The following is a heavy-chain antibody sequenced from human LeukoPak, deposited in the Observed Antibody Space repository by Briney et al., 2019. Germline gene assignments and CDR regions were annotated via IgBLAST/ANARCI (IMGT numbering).Heavy chain of an antibody. CDR3: ARGGYYDFWSGYYWAFDI. V-gene: IGHV1-18*01. CDR2: ISAYNGNT. Sequence: ASVKVSCKASGYTFTSYGISWVRQAPGQGLEWMGWISAYNGNTNYAQKLQGRVTMTTDTSTSTAYMELRSPRSDDTAVYYCARGGYYDFWSGYYWAFDIWGQGTMVTVSS. D-gene: IGHD3-3*01. J-gene: IGHJ3*02. CDR1: GYTFTSYG.